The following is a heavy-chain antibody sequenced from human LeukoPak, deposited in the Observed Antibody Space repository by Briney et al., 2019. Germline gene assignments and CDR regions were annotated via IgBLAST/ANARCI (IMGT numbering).Heavy chain of an antibody. CDR3: ARDSGLAAAGTSTFDY. Sequence: SVKVSCKASGGTFSSYAISWVRQAPGQGLEWMGGIIPILGTANYAQKFQGRVTITADESTSTAYMELSSLRSEDTAVYYCARDSGLAAAGTSTFDYWGQGTLVTVSS. D-gene: IGHD6-13*01. J-gene: IGHJ4*02. CDR1: GGTFSSYA. V-gene: IGHV1-69*01. CDR2: IIPILGTA.